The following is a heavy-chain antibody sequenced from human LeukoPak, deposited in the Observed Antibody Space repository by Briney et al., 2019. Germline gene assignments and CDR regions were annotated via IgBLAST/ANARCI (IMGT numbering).Heavy chain of an antibody. J-gene: IGHJ4*02. Sequence: SETLSLTCTVSGGSISSTSYYWGWIRQPPGKGLEWIGSIYYSGGTYYNPSLKSRVTISVDTSKNQFSLKLSSVTAADTAVYYCARLWAVAGTRDYWGQGTLVTVSS. CDR1: GGSISSTSYY. V-gene: IGHV4-39*01. D-gene: IGHD6-19*01. CDR3: ARLWAVAGTRDY. CDR2: IYYSGGT.